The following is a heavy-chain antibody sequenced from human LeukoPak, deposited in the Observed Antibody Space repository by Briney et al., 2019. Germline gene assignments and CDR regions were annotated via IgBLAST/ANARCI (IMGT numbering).Heavy chain of an antibody. CDR1: GGSISSRNYY. D-gene: IGHD3/OR15-3a*01. V-gene: IGHV4-39*01. CDR2: VYYTGTT. CDR3: ARQTGSGLFTLP. Sequence: PSETLSLTCTVSGGSISSRNYYWGWIRQPPGKGLEWIGGVYYTGTTYSNPSLKSRVTISVDTSNNQISLRLISVTATDTAMYYCARQTGSGLFTLPGGQGTLVTVSS. J-gene: IGHJ4*02.